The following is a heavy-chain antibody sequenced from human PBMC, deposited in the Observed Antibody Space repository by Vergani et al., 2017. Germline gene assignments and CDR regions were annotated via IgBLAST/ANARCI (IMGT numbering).Heavy chain of an antibody. V-gene: IGHV1-69*12. Sequence: QVQLVQSGAEVKKPGSSVKLSCKASGGTFSSYAISWVRQAPGQGLEWMGGIIPIFGTANYAQKFQGRFTITADDSTSTAYMELSSLRSEDTAVYYCARDRGGITMVRGVYEAYFDYWGQGTLVTVSS. D-gene: IGHD3-10*01. J-gene: IGHJ4*02. CDR1: GGTFSSYA. CDR2: IIPIFGTA. CDR3: ARDRGGITMVRGVYEAYFDY.